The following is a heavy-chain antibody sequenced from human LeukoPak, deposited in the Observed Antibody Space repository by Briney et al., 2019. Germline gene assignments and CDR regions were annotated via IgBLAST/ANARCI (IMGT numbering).Heavy chain of an antibody. CDR1: GGSINTPNYY. V-gene: IGHV4-39*07. CDR2: INHSGST. D-gene: IGHD3-16*02. J-gene: IGHJ4*02. CDR3: ARGYRFFDY. Sequence: SETLSLTCTVSGGSINTPNYYWSWIRQPPGKGLEWIGEINHSGSTNYNPSLKSRVTISVDTTKNQFSLKQSSVTAADTAVYYCARGYRFFDYWGQGTLVTVSS.